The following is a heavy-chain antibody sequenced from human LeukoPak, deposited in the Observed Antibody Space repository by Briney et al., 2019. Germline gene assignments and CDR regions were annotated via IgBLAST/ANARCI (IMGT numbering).Heavy chain of an antibody. V-gene: IGHV3-30*18. Sequence: PGGSLRLSCAAYGFTFSSYGMHWVRQAPGKGLEWVAVISYDGSNKYYADSVKGRFTISRDNSKNTLYLQMNSLRAEDTAVYYCAKAGGKYFDWLSHFDYWGQGTLVTVSS. CDR1: GFTFSSYG. D-gene: IGHD3-9*01. J-gene: IGHJ4*02. CDR2: ISYDGSNK. CDR3: AKAGGKYFDWLSHFDY.